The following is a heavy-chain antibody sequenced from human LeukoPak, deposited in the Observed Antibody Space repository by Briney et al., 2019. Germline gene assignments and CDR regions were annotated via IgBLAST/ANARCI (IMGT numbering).Heavy chain of an antibody. CDR3: GRNDSSGYFDY. CDR2: VYHRWST. CDR1: DYSITSDNY. D-gene: IGHD3-22*01. V-gene: IGHV4-38-2*01. Sequence: SETLSLTCAVSDYSITSDNYWGWSRQPPGEGLEWIGSVYHRWSTHYIPSLKSRATLSVDTPKNEFALKPRSVAAADAAVYYCGRNDSSGYFDYWGQGTLVTVSS. J-gene: IGHJ4*02.